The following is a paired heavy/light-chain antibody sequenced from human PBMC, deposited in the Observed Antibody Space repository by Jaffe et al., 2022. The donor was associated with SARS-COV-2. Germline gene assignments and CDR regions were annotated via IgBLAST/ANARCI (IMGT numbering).Heavy chain of an antibody. Sequence: QVQLQESGPGLVKPSQTLSLTCTVSGVSISSTYYYWTWIRQPPGKGLEYIGYIYYNGITNYNPSLKSRVTISLDTSKNQFSLKLNSVTAADTAVYYCARWAYSSGPRPFDRWGQGTLVTVSS. CDR3: ARWAYSSGPRPFDR. V-gene: IGHV4-61*01. CDR2: IYYNGIT. D-gene: IGHD6-19*01. CDR1: GVSISSTYYY. J-gene: IGHJ5*02.
Light chain of an antibody. V-gene: IGKV1-39*01. Sequence: DIQLTQSPSSLSASVGDRVTISCRASQSISTYLNWYQQKSGKAPNLLIYAASSLQSGVPSRFSGSGSGTDFTLTISSLQPEDFATYYCQQSYSTPITFGQGTRLEFK. J-gene: IGKJ5*01. CDR2: AAS. CDR1: QSISTY. CDR3: QQSYSTPIT.